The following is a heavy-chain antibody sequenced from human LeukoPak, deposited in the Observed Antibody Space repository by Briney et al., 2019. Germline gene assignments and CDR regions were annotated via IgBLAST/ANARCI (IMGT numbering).Heavy chain of an antibody. D-gene: IGHD3-22*01. CDR2: IIPILGIA. Sequence: ASVKVSCKASGGTFSSYTISWVRQAPGQGLEWMGRIIPILGIANYAQKFPGTVTITAEKSTSTAYMELSSLRSEDTAVYYCARGSGYFQFDYWGQGTLVTVSS. CDR3: ARGSGYFQFDY. J-gene: IGHJ4*02. V-gene: IGHV1-69*02. CDR1: GGTFSSYT.